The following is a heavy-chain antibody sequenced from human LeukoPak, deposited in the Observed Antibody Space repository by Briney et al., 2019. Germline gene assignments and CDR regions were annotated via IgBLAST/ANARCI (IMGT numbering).Heavy chain of an antibody. D-gene: IGHD6-19*01. CDR3: ARISSGRDY. CDR1: GGSISRGSYY. CDR2: IYTSGST. V-gene: IGHV4-61*02. Sequence: SQTLSLTCTVSGGSISRGSYYWSEIRQPGGKGLEGIGCIYTSGSTNYNPSLKSRVTISVDTSKNQFSLKLSSVTAADTAVYYCARISSGRDYWGQGTLVTVSS. J-gene: IGHJ4*02.